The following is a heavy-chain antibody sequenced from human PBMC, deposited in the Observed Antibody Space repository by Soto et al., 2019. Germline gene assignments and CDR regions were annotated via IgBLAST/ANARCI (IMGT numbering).Heavy chain of an antibody. D-gene: IGHD3-10*01. V-gene: IGHV3-48*01. J-gene: IGHJ6*02. Sequence: EVQLVESGGGLVQPGGSLRLSCAASGFTFSSYSMNWVRQAPGKGLEWVSYISSSSSTIYYADSVKGRFTISRDNAKNSLHLQMNSLRAEDTAVYYCARDWGGSGSYALYYYGMDVWGQGTTVTVSS. CDR1: GFTFSSYS. CDR2: ISSSSSTI. CDR3: ARDWGGSGSYALYYYGMDV.